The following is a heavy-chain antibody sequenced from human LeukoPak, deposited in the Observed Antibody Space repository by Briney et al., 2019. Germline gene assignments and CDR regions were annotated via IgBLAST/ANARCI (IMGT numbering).Heavy chain of an antibody. D-gene: IGHD3-10*01. CDR2: INHSGST. V-gene: IGHV4-34*01. Sequence: SETLSLTCAVYGGSFSGYYWSWIRQPPGKGLEWIGEINHSGSTNYNPSLKGRVTISVDTSKNQFSLKLSSVTAADTAVYYCARERYYYGSGSYYFFDYWGQGTLVTVSS. J-gene: IGHJ4*02. CDR1: GGSFSGYY. CDR3: ARERYYYGSGSYYFFDY.